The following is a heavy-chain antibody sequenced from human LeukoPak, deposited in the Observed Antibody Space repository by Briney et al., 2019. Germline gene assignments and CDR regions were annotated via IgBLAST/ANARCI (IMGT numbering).Heavy chain of an antibody. J-gene: IGHJ4*02. Sequence: GGSLRLSCAASGFTISSNWMHWVRQAPGKGLVWVSRINEDGSTTNYADSVKGRSTIFRDNAKNTLYLQMNSLRAEDTAVYYCVRDLGGRSGHWGQGTLVTVFS. CDR3: VRDLGGRSGH. V-gene: IGHV3-74*01. CDR1: GFTISSNW. D-gene: IGHD1-26*01. CDR2: INEDGSTT.